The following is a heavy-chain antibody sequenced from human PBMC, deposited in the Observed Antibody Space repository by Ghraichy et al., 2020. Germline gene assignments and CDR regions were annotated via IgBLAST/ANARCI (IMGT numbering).Heavy chain of an antibody. CDR3: AKENYVLRFLEWSPRKFYGMDV. J-gene: IGHJ6*02. V-gene: IGHV3-9*01. CDR2: ISWNSGSI. D-gene: IGHD3-3*01. CDR1: GFTFGDYA. Sequence: GGSLRLSCAASGFTFGDYAMHWVRQAPGKGLEWVSGISWNSGSIGYADSVKGRFTISRDNAKNSLYLQMNSLRAEDTALYYCAKENYVLRFLEWSPRKFYGMDVWGQGTTVTVSS.